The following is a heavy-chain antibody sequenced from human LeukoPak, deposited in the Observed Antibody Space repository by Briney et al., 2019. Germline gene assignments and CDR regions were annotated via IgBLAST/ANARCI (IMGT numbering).Heavy chain of an antibody. CDR3: VRLYGAYGYFDS. CDR1: GFTFSHYS. Sequence: GGSLRLSCSASGFTFSHYSMYWVRQAPGKGLEYVSAISGNGVSTYYSDSLRGRFTISRDNSKNTLYLQMSSLKTEDTAVYYCVRLYGAYGYFDSWGQGTLATVSS. V-gene: IGHV3-64D*06. D-gene: IGHD4-17*01. CDR2: ISGNGVST. J-gene: IGHJ4*02.